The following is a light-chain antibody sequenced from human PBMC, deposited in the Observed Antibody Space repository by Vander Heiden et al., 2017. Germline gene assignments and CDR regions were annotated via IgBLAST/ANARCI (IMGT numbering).Light chain of an antibody. CDR3: GAWDDSLSGI. Sequence: HSVLTQPPSVAAAPVQKVIIACSGGRSNIANNYVSWYQQLPGTAPKLLIDDNNKRPSGIPDRFSGSKSGTSATLAITGLQTGDEADYYCGAWDDSLSGIFGSGTKVTVL. CDR1: RSNIANNY. J-gene: IGLJ1*01. V-gene: IGLV1-51*01. CDR2: DNN.